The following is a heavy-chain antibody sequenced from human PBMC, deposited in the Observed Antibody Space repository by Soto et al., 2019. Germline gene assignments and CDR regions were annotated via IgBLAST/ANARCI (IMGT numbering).Heavy chain of an antibody. CDR3: AKGGLTGTTPLDV. CDR1: GFTFDDYA. J-gene: IGHJ6*02. D-gene: IGHD1-7*01. V-gene: IGHV3-43D*04. CDR2: ISWDGGST. Sequence: ALRLSCAASGFTFDDYAMHWVRQAPGKGLEWVSLISWDGGSTYYADSVKGRFTISRDNSKNSLYLQMNSLRAEDTALYYCAKGGLTGTTPLDVWGQGTTVTVPS.